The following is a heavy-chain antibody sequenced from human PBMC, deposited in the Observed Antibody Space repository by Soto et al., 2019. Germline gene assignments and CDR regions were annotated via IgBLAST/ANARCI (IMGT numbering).Heavy chain of an antibody. V-gene: IGHV3-23*01. CDR2: ISGSGGST. J-gene: IGHJ2*01. CDR3: ASTVVVPDWYFDL. D-gene: IGHD3-22*01. CDR1: GFTFSSYA. Sequence: EVQLLESGGGLVQPGGSLRLSCAASGFTFSSYAMSWVRQAPGKGLEWVSAISGSGGSTYYADSVKGRFTISRDNSKNTLYLQMNSLRAEDTAVYYCASTVVVPDWYFDLWCRGTLVTVSS.